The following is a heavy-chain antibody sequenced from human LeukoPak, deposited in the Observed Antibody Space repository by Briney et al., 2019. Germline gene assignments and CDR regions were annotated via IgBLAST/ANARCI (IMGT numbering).Heavy chain of an antibody. Sequence: SVKVSCKASGGTFSSCAISWVRQAPGQGLEWMGGIIPIFGTANYAQKFQGRVTITADESTSTAYMELSSLRSEDTAVYYCARDGCSGGSCYSNWFDPWGQGTLVTVSS. CDR1: GGTFSSCA. CDR3: ARDGCSGGSCYSNWFDP. J-gene: IGHJ5*02. D-gene: IGHD2-15*01. CDR2: IIPIFGTA. V-gene: IGHV1-69*13.